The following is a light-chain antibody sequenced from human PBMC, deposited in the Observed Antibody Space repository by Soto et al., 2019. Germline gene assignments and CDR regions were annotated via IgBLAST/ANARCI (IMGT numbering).Light chain of an antibody. V-gene: IGKV1-39*01. Sequence: DIQMTQSPSSLSASVGDRVTITCLASQSISSYLNWYPQKPGKAPKLLIYAASSLQSGVPSRFSGSGSGTDFTLTISSLQPEDFATYYCQQSYSTPWTFGQGTKVDIK. CDR3: QQSYSTPWT. CDR1: QSISSY. CDR2: AAS. J-gene: IGKJ1*01.